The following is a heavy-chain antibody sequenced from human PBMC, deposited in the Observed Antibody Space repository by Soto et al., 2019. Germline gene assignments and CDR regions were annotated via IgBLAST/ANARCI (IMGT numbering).Heavy chain of an antibody. J-gene: IGHJ4*02. CDR1: GGTFSSYA. D-gene: IGHD3-10*01. Sequence: ASVKVSCKASGGTFSSYAISWVRQAPGQGLEWMGGIIPIFGTANYAQKFQGRVTITADESTSAAYMELSSLRSEDTAVYYCAARSTMRSDYWGQGTLVTVSS. CDR2: IIPIFGTA. V-gene: IGHV1-69*13. CDR3: AARSTMRSDY.